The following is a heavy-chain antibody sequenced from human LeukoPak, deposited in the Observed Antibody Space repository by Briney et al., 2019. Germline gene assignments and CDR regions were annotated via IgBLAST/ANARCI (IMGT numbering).Heavy chain of an antibody. CDR2: ISGSGGST. V-gene: IGHV3-23*01. D-gene: IGHD5-12*01. J-gene: IGHJ4*02. CDR1: GFTFSSYA. Sequence: GGSLRLSCAASGFTFSSYAMSWVRHAPGKGLEWVSAISGSGGSTYYADSVKGRFTISRDNSKNTLYLQMNSLRAEDTAVYYCAKSSRGYVSPLDYWGQGTLVTVSS. CDR3: AKSSRGYVSPLDY.